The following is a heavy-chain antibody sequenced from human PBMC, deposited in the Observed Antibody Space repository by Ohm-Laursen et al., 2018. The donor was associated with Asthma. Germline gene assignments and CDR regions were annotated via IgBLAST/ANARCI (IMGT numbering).Heavy chain of an antibody. J-gene: IGHJ3*02. CDR3: ARQFNAFDI. CDR2: IYYSGST. Sequence: SETLSLTWTVSGDSISSGNNYWSWIRQHPGKGLEWIGSIYYSGSTYYNPSLKSRVTISVDTSKNQFSLKLSSVTAADTAVYYCARQFNAFDIWGQGTMVTVSS. CDR1: GDSISSGNNY. V-gene: IGHV4-39*01.